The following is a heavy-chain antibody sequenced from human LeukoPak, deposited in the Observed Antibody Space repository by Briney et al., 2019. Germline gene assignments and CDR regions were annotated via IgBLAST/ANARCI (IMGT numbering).Heavy chain of an antibody. D-gene: IGHD3-10*01. Sequence: AGGSLRLSCAASGFTFSNYAMSWVRQAPGKALEWVSAISAGGATYSADSVKGRFTISRDNSKNTLYLQMYSLRAEDTALYFCVKVDAVISPGIDYWGQGTLVTVSS. CDR2: ISAGGAT. CDR1: GFTFSNYA. V-gene: IGHV3-23*01. J-gene: IGHJ4*02. CDR3: VKVDAVISPGIDY.